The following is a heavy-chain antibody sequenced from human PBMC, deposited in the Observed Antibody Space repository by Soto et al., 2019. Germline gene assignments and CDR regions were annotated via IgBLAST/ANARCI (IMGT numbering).Heavy chain of an antibody. J-gene: IGHJ4*02. D-gene: IGHD2-21*02. CDR3: AKDLGYGGNSGYYFDY. CDR1: GFTFSSYA. V-gene: IGHV3-23*01. Sequence: LRLSCAASGFTFSSYAMSWVRQAPGKGLEWVSAISGSGGSTYYADSVKGRFTISRDNSKNTLYPQMNSLRAEDTAVYYCAKDLGYGGNSGYYFDYWGQGTLVTVS. CDR2: ISGSGGST.